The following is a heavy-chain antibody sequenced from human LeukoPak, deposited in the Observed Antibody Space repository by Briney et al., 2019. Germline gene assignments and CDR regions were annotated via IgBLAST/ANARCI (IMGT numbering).Heavy chain of an antibody. J-gene: IGHJ3*02. V-gene: IGHV3-23*01. CDR2: ISGSGGAT. Sequence: GGSLRLSCSASGFAFSTFSFNWVRQAPGKGLEWVSAISGSGGATYYADSVKGRFTISRDNSKNTLYLQMNSLRAEDTAIYYCAKDPLLWWLRVLDAFDIWGQGTMVTVSS. D-gene: IGHD5-12*01. CDR3: AKDPLLWWLRVLDAFDI. CDR1: GFAFSTFS.